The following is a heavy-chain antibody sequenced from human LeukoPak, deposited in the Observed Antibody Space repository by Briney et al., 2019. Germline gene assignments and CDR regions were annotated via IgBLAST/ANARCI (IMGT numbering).Heavy chain of an antibody. V-gene: IGHV3-15*01. D-gene: IGHD2-15*01. CDR2: ISSKADGGAP. CDR1: GFTVSDAW. Sequence: GGSLRLSCAASGFTVSDAWMIWVRQVPGQGLEWVAQISSKADGGAPDYAAPLKGRFFVSRDDSENTLILQMNGLKTVDTAVYYCATSGGSHWGQGTLVTVSS. CDR3: ATSGGSH. J-gene: IGHJ4*02.